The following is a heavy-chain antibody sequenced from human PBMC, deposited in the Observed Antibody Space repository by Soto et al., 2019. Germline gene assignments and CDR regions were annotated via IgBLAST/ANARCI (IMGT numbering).Heavy chain of an antibody. J-gene: IGHJ6*02. CDR3: ACETGTTVTTYYYYGMDV. V-gene: IGHV3-21*01. CDR1: GFTFSSYS. D-gene: IGHD4-17*01. CDR2: ISSSSSYI. Sequence: PGGSLRLSCAASGFTFSSYSMNWVRQAPGKGLEWVSSISSSSSYIYYADSVKGRFTISRDNAKNSLYLQMNSLRAEDTAVYYCACETGTTVTTYYYYGMDVWGQGTTVTVSS.